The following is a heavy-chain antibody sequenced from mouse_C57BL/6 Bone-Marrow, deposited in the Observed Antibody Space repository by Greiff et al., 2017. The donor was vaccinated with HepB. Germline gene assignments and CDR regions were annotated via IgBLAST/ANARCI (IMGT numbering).Heavy chain of an antibody. CDR2: IWSGGST. Sequence: QVQLKESGPGLVQPSQSLSITCTVSGFSLTSYGVHWVRQSPGKGLEWLGVIWSGGSTDYNAAFISRLSISKDNSKSQVFFKMNSLQADDSAIYYCARKDYGNYGGFAYWGQGTLVTVSA. CDR1: GFSLTSYG. D-gene: IGHD2-1*01. V-gene: IGHV2-2*01. CDR3: ARKDYGNYGGFAY. J-gene: IGHJ3*01.